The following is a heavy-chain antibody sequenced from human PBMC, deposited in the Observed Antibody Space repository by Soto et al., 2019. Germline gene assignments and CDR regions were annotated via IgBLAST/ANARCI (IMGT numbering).Heavy chain of an antibody. D-gene: IGHD3-16*01. V-gene: IGHV4-59*01. J-gene: IGHJ3*01. CDR1: GGSISSYY. Sequence: QVQLQESGPGLVKPSETLSLTCTVSGGSISSYYWSWIRQPPGKGLEWIGYIYYSGSTNYNPSLKSRFPLAVDTSKNQVSLKLSSVTAADTAVYYCASVWGGAFDFWGQGTMVTVSS. CDR2: IYYSGST. CDR3: ASVWGGAFDF.